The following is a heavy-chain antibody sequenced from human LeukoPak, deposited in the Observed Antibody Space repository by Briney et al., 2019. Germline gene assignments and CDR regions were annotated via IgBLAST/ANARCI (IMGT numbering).Heavy chain of an antibody. CDR2: IIPIVGTT. CDR1: GYTFTGYY. V-gene: IGHV1-69*13. Sequence: SVKVSCKASGYTFTGYYMHWVRQAPGQGLEWMGGIIPIVGTTNYAQMFQGRVTITADESTSTAYMELSSLRSEDTAVYYCARGGYYYDSSGYSHLPDYWGQGTLATVSA. CDR3: ARGGYYYDSSGYSHLPDY. D-gene: IGHD3-22*01. J-gene: IGHJ4*02.